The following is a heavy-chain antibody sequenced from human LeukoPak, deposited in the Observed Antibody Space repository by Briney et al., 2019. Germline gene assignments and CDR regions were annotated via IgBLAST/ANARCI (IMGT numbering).Heavy chain of an antibody. D-gene: IGHD5-18*01. CDR1: GGTFSSYA. Sequence: SVKVSCKASGGTFSSYAISWVRQAPGQGLEWMGGIIPIFGTANYAQKFQGRVTVTTDESTSTAYMELSSLRSEDTAVYYCARARLTAMVRRNAFDIWGQGTMVTVSS. CDR2: IIPIFGTA. V-gene: IGHV1-69*05. J-gene: IGHJ3*02. CDR3: ARARLTAMVRRNAFDI.